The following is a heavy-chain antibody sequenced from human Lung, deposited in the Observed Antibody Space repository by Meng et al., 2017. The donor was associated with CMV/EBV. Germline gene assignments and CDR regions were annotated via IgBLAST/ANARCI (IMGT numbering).Heavy chain of an antibody. V-gene: IGHV3-30*02. CDR2: IQYDGSNK. J-gene: IGHJ6*02. D-gene: IGHD2-15*01. Sequence: GESLKISCEASGFAFNSYGMHWVCQAPGKGLAWVAFIQYDGSNKYYADSVKGRFTISRDNSKNTLYVQMNSLRAEDTAVYYCAKDREQWWWGYYGMDIWGQGXTVTVSS. CDR1: GFAFNSYG. CDR3: AKDREQWWWGYYGMDI.